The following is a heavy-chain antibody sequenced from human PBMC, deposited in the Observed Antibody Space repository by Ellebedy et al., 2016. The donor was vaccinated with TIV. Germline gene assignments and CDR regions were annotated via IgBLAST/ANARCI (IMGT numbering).Heavy chain of an antibody. D-gene: IGHD4-17*01. CDR1: GFTVSGYY. V-gene: IGHV3-53*01. CDR2: IYSGGST. CDR3: ARDGDSFNPQDAFDV. Sequence: GGSLRLSXAASGFTVSGYYMSWVRQAPGKGLEWVSVIYSGGSTFYADSVKGRFIVSRDNSKNTLFLQMNSLRVEDTAVYFCARDGDSFNPQDAFDVWGQGTMVTVSS. J-gene: IGHJ3*01.